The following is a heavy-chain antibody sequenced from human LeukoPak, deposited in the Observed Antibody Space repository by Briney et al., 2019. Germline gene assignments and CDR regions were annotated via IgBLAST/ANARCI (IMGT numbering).Heavy chain of an antibody. CDR3: AREDSSSWGPFDY. D-gene: IGHD6-6*01. CDR1: GGSISSYY. CDR2: IYTSGST. Sequence: SETLSLTCTDSGGSISSYYWSWIRQPAGKGLEWIGRIYTSGSTDYNPSLKSRITMSIDTSKNHFSLKLSSVTAADTGVYFCAREDSSSWGPFDYWGQGTLVTVSS. V-gene: IGHV4-4*07. J-gene: IGHJ4*02.